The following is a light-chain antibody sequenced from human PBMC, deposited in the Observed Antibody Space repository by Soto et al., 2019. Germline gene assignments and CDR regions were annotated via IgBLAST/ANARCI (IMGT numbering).Light chain of an antibody. CDR2: KAS. CDR1: QSISSW. V-gene: IGKV1-5*03. J-gene: IGKJ4*01. Sequence: DIRITQSPSTLSASVGDRVTITCRASQSISSWLAWYQQKPGKAPKLLIYKASSLESGVPSRFSGSGSGTEFTLTLSSLQPDDFATYYCQQYNSYSPLTFGGGTKVDIK. CDR3: QQYNSYSPLT.